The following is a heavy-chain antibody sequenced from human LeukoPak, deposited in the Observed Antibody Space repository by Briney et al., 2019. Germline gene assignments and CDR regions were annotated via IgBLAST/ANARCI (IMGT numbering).Heavy chain of an antibody. CDR3: ARDFDY. V-gene: IGHV4-39*07. CDR1: GASITSNFYY. CDR2: ISYSGST. Sequence: PSETLSLTCTVSGASITSNFYYWGWIRQPPGKGLEWIGSISYSGSTFYNPSLESRIIISVDTSKSQFSLKLSSVTAADTAVYYCARDFDYWGQGTLVTVSS. J-gene: IGHJ4*02.